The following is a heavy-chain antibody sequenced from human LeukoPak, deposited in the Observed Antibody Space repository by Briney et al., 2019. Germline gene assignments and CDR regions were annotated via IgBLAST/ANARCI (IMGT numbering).Heavy chain of an antibody. CDR2: ITHSGGT. V-gene: IGHV4-59*01. D-gene: IGHD7-27*01. J-gene: IGHJ5*02. CDR3: ARGRISNGGFEGPLFAP. CDR1: GGSLNSYY. Sequence: KSSETLSLTCTVSGGSLNSYYWSWIRQPPGKGLEWIGFITHSGGTDFDSSLGGRVTISVDTSKNQFSLRLTSMPAADTAVYFCARGRISNGGFEGPLFAPGARGVLVPVPS.